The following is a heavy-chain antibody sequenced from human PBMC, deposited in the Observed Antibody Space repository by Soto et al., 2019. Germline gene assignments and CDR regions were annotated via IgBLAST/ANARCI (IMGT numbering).Heavy chain of an antibody. CDR1: GGSISSGDYY. CDR2: IYYSGST. CDR3: ARVKRDYDILTGYSDY. V-gene: IGHV4-30-4*01. Sequence: SETLSLTCTVSGGSISSGDYYWSWIRQPPGKGLEWIGYIYYSGSTYYNPSLKSRVTISVDTSKNQSSLKLSSVTAADTAVYYCARVKRDYDILTGYSDYWGQGTLVTVSS. D-gene: IGHD3-9*01. J-gene: IGHJ4*02.